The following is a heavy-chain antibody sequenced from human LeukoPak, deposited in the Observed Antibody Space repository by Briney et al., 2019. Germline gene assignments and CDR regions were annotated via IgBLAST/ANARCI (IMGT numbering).Heavy chain of an antibody. J-gene: IGHJ4*02. Sequence: SETLSLTCTVSGGSISRYYWNWIRQSPGKGLEWIGYAYDSGSNDYNPSLKSRVTISLDTSKNQFSLQMSYVTAADTAVYYCARRTDFDYWGQGILVIVSS. CDR1: GGSISRYY. V-gene: IGHV4-59*08. CDR2: AYDSGSN. D-gene: IGHD3/OR15-3a*01. CDR3: ARRTDFDY.